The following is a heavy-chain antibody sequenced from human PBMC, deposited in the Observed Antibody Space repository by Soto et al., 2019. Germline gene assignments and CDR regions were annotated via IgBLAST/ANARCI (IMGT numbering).Heavy chain of an antibody. Sequence: QVQLVESEGGVVQPGGSLRLSWVASGFIFSNFGMHWVRQAPGKGLEWVAGISSDEKIKQYADSEMGRFTISRDNSKNTLYLQITSLRAEDTAIDYCARGLRSVLDYWGQGTLVTVSS. J-gene: IGHJ4*02. CDR2: ISSDEKIK. CDR1: GFIFSNFG. D-gene: IGHD6-6*01. CDR3: ARGLRSVLDY. V-gene: IGHV3-33*01.